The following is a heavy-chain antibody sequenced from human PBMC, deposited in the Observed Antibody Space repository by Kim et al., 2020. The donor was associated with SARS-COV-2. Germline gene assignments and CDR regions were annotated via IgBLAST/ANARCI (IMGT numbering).Heavy chain of an antibody. CDR1: GYTFTSYY. CDR3: ARDQLREWELQGGFDY. D-gene: IGHD1-26*01. J-gene: IGHJ4*02. Sequence: ASVKVSCKASGYTFTSYYMHWVRQAPGQGLEWMGIINPSGGSTSYAQKFQGRVTMTRDTSTSTVYMELSSLRSEDTVVYYCARDQLREWELQGGFDYWGQGTLVTVSS. CDR2: INPSGGST. V-gene: IGHV1-46*01.